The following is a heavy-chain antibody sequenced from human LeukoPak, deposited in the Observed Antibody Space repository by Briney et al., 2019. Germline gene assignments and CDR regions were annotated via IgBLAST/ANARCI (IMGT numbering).Heavy chain of an antibody. CDR1: GYTFTDYY. Sequence: ASVKVSCKASGYTFTDYYVYWVRQAPGQGLEWMGWINSNSGETKYGQKFQGRVTMTRDTSIITGYMELTRLRSDDTAVYYCARGWIQLWFLDAFDIWGQGTMVTVSS. CDR3: ARGWIQLWFLDAFDI. J-gene: IGHJ3*02. V-gene: IGHV1-2*02. D-gene: IGHD5-18*01. CDR2: INSNSGET.